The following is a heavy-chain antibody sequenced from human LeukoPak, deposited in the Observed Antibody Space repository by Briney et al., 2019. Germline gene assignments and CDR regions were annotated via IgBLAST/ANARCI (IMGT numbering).Heavy chain of an antibody. CDR1: SFTFSNAW. J-gene: IGHJ4*02. D-gene: IGHD3-10*01. V-gene: IGHV3-15*07. CDR3: TTGESSDWFGVPFDY. Sequence: SGGSLRLSCAASSFTFSNAWMNWVRQAPGKGLEWVGRIKSKTDGGTTDYAAPVKGRFTISRDDSKNTLFLQMNSLKTEDTAVYYCTTGESSDWFGVPFDYWGQGTLVTVSS. CDR2: IKSKTDGGTT.